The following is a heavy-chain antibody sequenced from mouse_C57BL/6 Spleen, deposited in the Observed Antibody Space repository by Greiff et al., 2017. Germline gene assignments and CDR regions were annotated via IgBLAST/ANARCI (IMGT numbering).Heavy chain of an antibody. CDR2: IHPNSGST. V-gene: IGHV1-64*01. CDR3: ARSHYYGSSSYWYFDV. Sequence: VQLQQPGAELVKPGASVKLSCKASGYTFTSYWMHWVKQRPGQGLEWIGMIHPNSGSTNYNEKFKSKATLTVDKSSSTAYMQLSSLTSEDSAVYYCARSHYYGSSSYWYFDVWGPGTTVTVSS. J-gene: IGHJ1*01. D-gene: IGHD1-1*01. CDR1: GYTFTSYW.